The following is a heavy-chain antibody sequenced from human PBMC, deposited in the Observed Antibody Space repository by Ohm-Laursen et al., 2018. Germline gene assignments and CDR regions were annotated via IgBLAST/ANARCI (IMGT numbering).Heavy chain of an antibody. CDR2: IYYSGST. CDR1: GGSISSGSYY. CDR3: ARDLSSGRGFDY. Sequence: GTLSLTCTVSGGSISSGSYYWSWIRQPPGKGLEWIGYIYYSGSTNYNPSLKSRVTISVDTSKNQFSLKLSSVTAADTAVYYCARDLSSGRGFDYWGQGTLVTVSS. V-gene: IGHV4-61*01. D-gene: IGHD5-12*01. J-gene: IGHJ4*02.